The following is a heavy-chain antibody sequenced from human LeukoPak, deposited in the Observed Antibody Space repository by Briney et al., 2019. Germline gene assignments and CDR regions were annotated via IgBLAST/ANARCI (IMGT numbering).Heavy chain of an antibody. Sequence: PGGSLRLSCAASGFTFSSYWMHWVRQAPGKGLVWVSRINSDGSSTSYADSVKGRFTISRDNAKNTLYLQMNSLRAEDTAVYYCAKAGGSGSSRDYWGQGTLVTVSS. D-gene: IGHD3-10*01. CDR1: GFTFSSYW. V-gene: IGHV3-74*01. CDR2: INSDGSST. CDR3: AKAGGSGSSRDY. J-gene: IGHJ4*02.